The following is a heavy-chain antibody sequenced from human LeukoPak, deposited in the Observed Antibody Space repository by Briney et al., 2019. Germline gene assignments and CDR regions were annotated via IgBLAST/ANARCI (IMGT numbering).Heavy chain of an antibody. CDR2: ISGTGDTT. CDR1: GFSFSSYA. CDR3: AKDPGYGDYETDY. J-gene: IGHJ4*02. D-gene: IGHD4-17*01. V-gene: IGHV3-23*01. Sequence: GGSLRLSCAASGFSFSSYAMTWVRQAPGKGLEWVSSISGTGDTTYYADSVKGRFTISRDNSKNTLYLQMNSLRAEDTAVYYCAKDPGYGDYETDYWGQGTLVTVSS.